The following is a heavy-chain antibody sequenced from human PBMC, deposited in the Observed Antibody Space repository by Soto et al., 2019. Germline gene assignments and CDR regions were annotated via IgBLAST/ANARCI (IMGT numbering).Heavy chain of an antibody. CDR1: GFTFSNAW. Sequence: GGSLRLSCAASGFTFSNAWMSWVRQAPGKGLEWVGRIKSKTDGGTTDYAAPVKGRFTISRDDSKNTLYLQMNSLKTEDTAVYYCTTDTDTPHYDFWSGYRGYYMDVWGKGTTVTVSS. CDR3: TTDTDTPHYDFWSGYRGYYMDV. J-gene: IGHJ6*03. D-gene: IGHD3-3*01. V-gene: IGHV3-15*01. CDR2: IKSKTDGGTT.